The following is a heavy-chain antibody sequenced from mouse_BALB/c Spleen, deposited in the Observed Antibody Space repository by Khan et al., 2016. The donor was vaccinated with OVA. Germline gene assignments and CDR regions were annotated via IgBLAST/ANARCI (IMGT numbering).Heavy chain of an antibody. Sequence: QVQLKQSGPGLVAPSPSLSITCTISGFSLTDYGVHWVRQPPGKGLEWLVVIWSDGSTTYNSALKSRLSIIQANSKSQIFLKMNSLQTDDTAMYDYARQPNYHYYIMDYWGQGTSVTVSS. CDR2: IWSDGST. V-gene: IGHV2-6-1*01. CDR3: ARQPNYHYYIMDY. D-gene: IGHD1-1*02. J-gene: IGHJ4*01. CDR1: GFSLTDYG.